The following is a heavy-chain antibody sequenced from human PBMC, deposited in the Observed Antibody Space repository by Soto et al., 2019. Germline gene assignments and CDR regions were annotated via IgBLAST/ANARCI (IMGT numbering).Heavy chain of an antibody. CDR2: IIPIFGTA. V-gene: IGHV1-69*13. D-gene: IGHD3-22*01. CDR3: ARGNYYDSRGYYYAPVWYDP. Sequence: ASVKVSCKASGGTCSSYAISWVRQAPGQGLEWMGGIIPIFGTANYAQKFQGRVTITADESTSTAYMELSSLRSEDTAVYYCARGNYYDSRGYYYAPVWYDPWGQGTLVTVSS. CDR1: GGTCSSYA. J-gene: IGHJ5*02.